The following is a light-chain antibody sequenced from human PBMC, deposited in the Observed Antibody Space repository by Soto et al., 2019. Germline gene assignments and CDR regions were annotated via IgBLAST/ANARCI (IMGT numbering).Light chain of an antibody. V-gene: IGKV3-20*01. CDR1: QSVSSSY. CDR2: GAS. Sequence: EIVLTQSPGTLSLSPGERATLSCRASQSVSSSYLAWYQQKPGQAPRLLIYGASSRATGIPDRFSGSGSETDVTLTISRLDPDDFAWYYCQLYGSSPLTFGGGTKVEIK. J-gene: IGKJ4*01. CDR3: QLYGSSPLT.